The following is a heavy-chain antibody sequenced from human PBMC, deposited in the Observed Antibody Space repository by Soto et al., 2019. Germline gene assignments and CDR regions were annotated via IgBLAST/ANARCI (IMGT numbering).Heavy chain of an antibody. V-gene: IGHV4-59*01. D-gene: IGHD1-26*01. J-gene: IGHJ4*02. CDR3: ARRYAGSFDY. Sequence: QVQLQESGPGLVKPSETLSLTCTVSGGSISSYYWSWIRQPPGKGLEWIGYIYYSGSTNYNPSLKSRVTISVDTSKNQFSLKLSSVTAADTAVYYCARRYAGSFDYWGQGTLVTVSS. CDR2: IYYSGST. CDR1: GGSISSYY.